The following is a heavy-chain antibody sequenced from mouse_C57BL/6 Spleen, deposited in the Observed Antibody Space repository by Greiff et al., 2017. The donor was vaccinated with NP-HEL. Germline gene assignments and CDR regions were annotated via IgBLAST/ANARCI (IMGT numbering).Heavy chain of an antibody. J-gene: IGHJ3*01. CDR2: ISGGGGNT. Sequence: EVQLQESGGGLVKPGGSLKLSCAASGFTFSSYTMSWVRQTPEKRLEWVATISGGGGNTYYPDSVKGRFTISRDNAKNTLYLQMSSLRSEDTALYYCASDGSSYAWFAYWGQGTLVTVSA. D-gene: IGHD1-1*01. CDR1: GFTFSSYT. CDR3: ASDGSSYAWFAY. V-gene: IGHV5-9*01.